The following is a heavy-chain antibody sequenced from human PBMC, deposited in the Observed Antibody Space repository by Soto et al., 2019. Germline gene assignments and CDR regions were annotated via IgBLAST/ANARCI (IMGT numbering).Heavy chain of an antibody. J-gene: IGHJ4*01. Sequence: GSSVQVSCKAAGYTFTGYYMHWVRQAPGQGLEWMGWINPKSGGTNYAQKFQGRVTMTRDTSISTAYMELSRLRSDDTAVYYCARDRLYFSSNGCWTFDLWCHGTLVTLSS. V-gene: IGHV1-2*02. CDR2: INPKSGGT. CDR3: ARDRLYFSSNGCWTFDL. D-gene: IGHD2-2*01. CDR1: GYTFTGYY.